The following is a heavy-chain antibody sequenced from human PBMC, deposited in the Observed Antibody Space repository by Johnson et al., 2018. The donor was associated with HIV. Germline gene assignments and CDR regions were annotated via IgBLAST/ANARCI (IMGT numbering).Heavy chain of an antibody. CDR2: IWYDGSNK. D-gene: IGHD1-26*01. V-gene: IGHV3-33*06. J-gene: IGHJ3*02. CDR1: GFTFSSYG. Sequence: QVQLVESGGGVVQPGRSLRLSCVASGFTFSSYGMHWVRQAPGKGLERVAVIWYDGSNKYYADSVKGRFTISRDNSKNTLYLQMNSLRAEDTAVYYCAKDFWPVGARGAFDIWGQGTRVTVSS. CDR3: AKDFWPVGARGAFDI.